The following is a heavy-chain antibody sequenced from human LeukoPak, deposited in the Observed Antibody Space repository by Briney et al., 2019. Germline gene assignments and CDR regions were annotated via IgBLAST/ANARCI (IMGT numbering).Heavy chain of an antibody. CDR3: ARSSGRVVATEKGFDP. V-gene: IGHV1-8*01. CDR1: GYTFSNYD. Sequence: ASVKVSCKASGYTFSNYDINWVRQATGQGLEWMGWMNPKTGNTGYAQNFQGRVTMTRDTSESTAYMELSSLRSEDTAVYYCARSSGRVVATEKGFDPWGQGTLVTVSS. D-gene: IGHD5-12*01. CDR2: MNPKTGNT. J-gene: IGHJ5*02.